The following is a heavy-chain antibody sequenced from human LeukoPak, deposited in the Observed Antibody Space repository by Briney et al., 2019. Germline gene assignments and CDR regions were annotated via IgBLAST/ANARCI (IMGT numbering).Heavy chain of an antibody. J-gene: IGHJ6*03. Sequence: GGSLRLSCATSGFTFSSYAMSWVRQAPGKGLEWVSAISGSGGSTYYADSVKGRFTISRDNSKNTLYLQMNSLRAEDTAVYYCAKANVLLWFGEFIRDYYYYYMDVWGKGTTVTVSS. CDR1: GFTFSSYA. D-gene: IGHD3-10*01. CDR3: AKANVLLWFGEFIRDYYYYYMDV. V-gene: IGHV3-23*01. CDR2: ISGSGGST.